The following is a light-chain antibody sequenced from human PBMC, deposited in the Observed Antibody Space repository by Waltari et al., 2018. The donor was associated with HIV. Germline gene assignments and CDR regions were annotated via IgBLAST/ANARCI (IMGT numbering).Light chain of an antibody. Sequence: QSALTQPRSVSGSPGQSVTISCTGTSSDFGGYNYVSWYQHHPGKAPKFMIYDVTKRPARVPDRFSGCKSGNTDALTIAGLQAEDEADYYCCSYAGRYTYVFGTGTNVTVL. V-gene: IGLV2-11*01. CDR2: DVT. J-gene: IGLJ1*01. CDR1: SSDFGGYNY. CDR3: CSYAGRYTYV.